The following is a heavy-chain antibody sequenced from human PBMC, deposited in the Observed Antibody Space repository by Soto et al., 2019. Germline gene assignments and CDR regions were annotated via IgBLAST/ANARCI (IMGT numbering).Heavy chain of an antibody. CDR2: LSDSGGSI. CDR3: AKVSSSWYAGFFDL. V-gene: IGHV3-23*01. J-gene: IGHJ4*02. D-gene: IGHD6-13*01. Sequence: SCAASGFNFSAYSMDWIRQAPGKGLEWVSGLSDSGGSIYYADSVKGRFTISRDNSMNTLYLQMNTLRAEDTAIYYCAKVSSSWYAGFFDLWGQGTLVTVSS. CDR1: GFNFSAYS.